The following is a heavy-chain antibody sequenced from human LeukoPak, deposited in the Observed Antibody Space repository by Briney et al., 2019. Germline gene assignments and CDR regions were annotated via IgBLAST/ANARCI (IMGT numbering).Heavy chain of an antibody. Sequence: SETLSLTCAVYGGSFSGYYWSWIRQPPGKGPEWIGEINHSGSTNYNPSLKSRVTISVDTSKNQFSLKLGSVTAADTAVYYCARLFLTMVRGGGNYYYGMDVWGQGTTVTVSS. D-gene: IGHD3-10*01. CDR2: INHSGST. CDR3: ARLFLTMVRGGGNYYYGMDV. V-gene: IGHV4-34*01. J-gene: IGHJ6*02. CDR1: GGSFSGYY.